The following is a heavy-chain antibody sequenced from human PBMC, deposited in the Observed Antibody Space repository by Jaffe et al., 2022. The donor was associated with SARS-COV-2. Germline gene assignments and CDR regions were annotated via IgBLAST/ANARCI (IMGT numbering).Heavy chain of an antibody. CDR2: ISGSGGST. Sequence: EVQLLESGGGLVQPGGSLRLSCAASGFTFSSYAMSWVRQAPGKGLEWVSAISGSGGSTYYADSVKGRFTISRDNSKNTLYLQMNSLRAEDTAVYYCARRWGHYYDSSGYYSVGPADAFDIWGQGTMVTVSS. D-gene: IGHD3-22*01. J-gene: IGHJ3*02. CDR3: ARRWGHYYDSSGYYSVGPADAFDI. CDR1: GFTFSSYA. V-gene: IGHV3-23*01.